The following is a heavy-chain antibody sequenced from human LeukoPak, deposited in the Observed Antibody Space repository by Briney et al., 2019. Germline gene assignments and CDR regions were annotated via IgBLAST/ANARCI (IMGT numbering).Heavy chain of an antibody. J-gene: IGHJ4*02. Sequence: GRSLRLSCAASGLTFSRHGMHWVRQAPGKGLEWVSSISSSSSYIYYADSVKGRFTISRDNAKNSLYLQMNSLRAEDTAVYYCAARPPLDYYDSSGYRAFDYWGQGTLVTVSS. D-gene: IGHD3-22*01. V-gene: IGHV3-21*01. CDR3: AARPPLDYYDSSGYRAFDY. CDR1: GLTFSRHG. CDR2: ISSSSSYI.